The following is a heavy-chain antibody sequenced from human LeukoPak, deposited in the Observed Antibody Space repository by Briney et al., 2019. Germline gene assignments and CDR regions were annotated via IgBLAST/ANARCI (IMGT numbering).Heavy chain of an antibody. V-gene: IGHV4-39*01. J-gene: IGHJ4*02. D-gene: IGHD3-3*01. CDR2: FFYPGNS. CDR1: GGSVTSHNYF. Sequence: SETLSLTCTVSGGSVTSHNYFWAWIRQPPGKGLEWIGTFFYPGNSNYSPSLKSRVTMSADTSKSQLSLNVTSVTAADTAVYYCARQRFWISYPFDFWGQGTPVTVSS. CDR3: ARQRFWISYPFDF.